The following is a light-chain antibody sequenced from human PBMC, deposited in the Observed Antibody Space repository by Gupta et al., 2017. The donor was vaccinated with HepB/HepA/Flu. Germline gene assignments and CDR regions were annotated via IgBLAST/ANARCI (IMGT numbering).Light chain of an antibody. CDR1: SSNIGGNN. CDR3: ATWDDSLIGLV. Sequence: QSVLTPPPSASGTPGQRVPISCSGSSSNIGGNNVHWYQQVPGTAPKLLIYSNSRRPSGVPDRFSGSKSDTSASLAISGLQSEDEGDYYCATWDDSLIGLVFGGGTILTVL. J-gene: IGLJ2*01. CDR2: SNS. V-gene: IGLV1-44*01.